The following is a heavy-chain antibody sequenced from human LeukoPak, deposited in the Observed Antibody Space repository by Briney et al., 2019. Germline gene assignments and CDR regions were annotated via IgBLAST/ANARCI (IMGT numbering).Heavy chain of an antibody. CDR1: GVSFSGYY. Sequence: SETLSLTCAVYGVSFSGYYWSWIRQPPGKGLEWIGEINHSGSTNYNPSLKSRVTISVDTSKNQFSLKLSSVTAADTAVYYCARGLGYSSGWHRVRYYYYGMDVWGQGTTVTVSS. CDR2: INHSGST. V-gene: IGHV4-34*01. D-gene: IGHD6-19*01. J-gene: IGHJ6*02. CDR3: ARGLGYSSGWHRVRYYYYGMDV.